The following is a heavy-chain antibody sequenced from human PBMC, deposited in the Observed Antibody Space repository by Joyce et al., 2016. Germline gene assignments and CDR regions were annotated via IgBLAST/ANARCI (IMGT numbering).Heavy chain of an antibody. J-gene: IGHJ1*01. CDR2: VNDRGRT. D-gene: IGHD3-10*01. CDR1: GGSLSGYY. Sequence: QVQLQEWGAGLLKPSETLSLPCAVYGGSLSGYYWSWIRQAPGRGLEGIGKVNDRGRTNYNPSRKSRATTSTDTSKDQFSLRLTTVTAADTAVYFCARARRGIILARGEMGEYLQHWGRGTVVIVSS. V-gene: IGHV4-34*01. CDR3: ARARRGIILARGEMGEYLQH.